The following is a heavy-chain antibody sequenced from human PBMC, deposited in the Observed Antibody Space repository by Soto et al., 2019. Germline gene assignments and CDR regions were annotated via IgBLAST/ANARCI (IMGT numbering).Heavy chain of an antibody. CDR3: AKEAPDEWCMPSRCDYMDV. D-gene: IGHD2-8*01. CDR2: ISGSGGST. CDR1: GFTFSSYA. J-gene: IGHJ6*03. V-gene: IGHV3-23*01. Sequence: GGSLRLSCAASGFTFSSYAMSWVRQAPGKGLEWVSAISGSGGSTYYADSVKGRFTISRDNSKNTLYLQMNSLRAEDTAVYYCAKEAPDEWCMPSRCDYMDVWGKGTTVTVSS.